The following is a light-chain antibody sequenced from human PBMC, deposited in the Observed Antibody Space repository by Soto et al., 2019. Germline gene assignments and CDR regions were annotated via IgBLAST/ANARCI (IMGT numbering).Light chain of an antibody. J-gene: IGKJ4*01. V-gene: IGKV3-20*01. CDR2: GAF. CDR1: QSVRSSY. Sequence: LSTQSPGALCPPPRQSPTLSCRPSQSVRSSYLAWYQQKPGQAPRLLIFGAFRRATGIPDRFSGSGSGTEFTLTISSLQPEDIATYYCQQYDNLPPTFGRGTKVDIK. CDR3: QQYDNLPPT.